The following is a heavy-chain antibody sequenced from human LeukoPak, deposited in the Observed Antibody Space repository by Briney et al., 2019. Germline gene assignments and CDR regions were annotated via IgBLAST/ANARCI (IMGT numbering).Heavy chain of an antibody. CDR3: TTGPYGSGSYYRTLLY. CDR2: IKSKTDGGTT. J-gene: IGHJ4*02. V-gene: IGHV3-15*01. CDR1: GFTFSNAW. D-gene: IGHD3-10*01. Sequence: GGSLRLSCAASGFTFSNAWMSWVRQAPGKGLEWVGRIKSKTDGGTTDYAAPVKGRFTISRDDSKNTLYLQMNSLKTEDTAVSYCTTGPYGSGSYYRTLLYWGQGTLVTVSS.